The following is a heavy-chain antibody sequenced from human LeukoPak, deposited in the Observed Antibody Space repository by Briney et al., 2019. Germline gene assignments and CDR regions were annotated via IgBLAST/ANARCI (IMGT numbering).Heavy chain of an antibody. Sequence: GGSLRLSCAASGFTFSSYAMSWVRQAPGKGLEWISYISSSSSTIYYADSVKGRFTISRDNAKNSLYLQMNSLRAEDTAVYYCASIAAAGPDYWGQGTLVTVSS. V-gene: IGHV3-48*04. J-gene: IGHJ4*02. D-gene: IGHD6-13*01. CDR3: ASIAAAGPDY. CDR2: ISSSSSTI. CDR1: GFTFSSYA.